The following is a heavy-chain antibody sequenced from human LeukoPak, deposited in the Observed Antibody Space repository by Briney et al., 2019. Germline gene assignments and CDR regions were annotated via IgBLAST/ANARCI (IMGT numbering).Heavy chain of an antibody. CDR3: ARVVDTAMDPPYFDY. CDR1: GGSIGSGYY. J-gene: IGHJ4*02. CDR2: IHYGGTT. V-gene: IGHV4-39*07. D-gene: IGHD5-18*01. Sequence: SETLSLTCTVSGGSIGSGYYWAWIRQPPGKGLEWIGSIHYGGTTHYNPSLKSRVTISVDTSKNQFSLKLSSVTAADTAVYYCARVVDTAMDPPYFDYWGQGTLVTVSS.